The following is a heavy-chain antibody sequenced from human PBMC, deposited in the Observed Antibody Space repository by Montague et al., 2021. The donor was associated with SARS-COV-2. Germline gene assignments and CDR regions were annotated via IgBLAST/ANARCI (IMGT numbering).Heavy chain of an antibody. CDR2: ISGSGGRT. V-gene: IGHV3-23*01. Sequence: SLRLSCAASGFTFSSYGMSWVRQAPGKGLEWVSRISGSGGRTYYADSVKGRFTISRDNSKNMLYLQMNSPRADDTAIYYCAKRPLGGAFDIWGQGTMVTVSS. CDR3: AKRPLGGAFDI. D-gene: IGHD7-27*01. CDR1: GFTFSSYG. J-gene: IGHJ3*02.